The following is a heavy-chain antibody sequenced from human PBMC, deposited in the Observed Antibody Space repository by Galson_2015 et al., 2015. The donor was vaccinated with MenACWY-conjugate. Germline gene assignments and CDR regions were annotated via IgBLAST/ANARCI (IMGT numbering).Heavy chain of an antibody. CDR3: ARGPLRAAGDSFDS. V-gene: IGHV1-2*06. CDR2: INPNSGGG. Sequence: SVKVSCKVSGNSFTVYYFHWVRQAPGQGLEWMGRINPNSGGGNYAQKFQGRVTMTRDTSVSTTYMELNRLTPDDTAVYYCARGPLRAAGDSFDSWGQGTLVTVS. J-gene: IGHJ4*02. D-gene: IGHD6-13*01. CDR1: GNSFTVYY.